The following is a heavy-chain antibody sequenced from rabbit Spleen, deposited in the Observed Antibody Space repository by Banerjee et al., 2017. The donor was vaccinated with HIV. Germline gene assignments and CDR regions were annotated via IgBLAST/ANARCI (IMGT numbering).Heavy chain of an antibody. CDR1: GVSFSSSSY. CDR3: ARDSTSGYVYFNL. Sequence: QSLEESGGDLVKPGASLTLTCTASGVSFSSSSYVCWVRQAPGKGLEWIACIYVGNTNNIDYATWAKGRFTISKTSSTTVTLQMTSLTVADTATYFCARDSTSGYVYFNLWGQGTLVTVS. CDR2: IYVGNTNNI. D-gene: IGHD1-1*01. J-gene: IGHJ4*01. V-gene: IGHV1S40*01.